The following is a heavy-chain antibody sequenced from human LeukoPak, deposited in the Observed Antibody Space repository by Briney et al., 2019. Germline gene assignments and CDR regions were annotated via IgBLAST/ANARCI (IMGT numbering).Heavy chain of an antibody. Sequence: PGGSLRLSCAAPGFTFSNYEMNWVRQAPGKGLEWVSYISSSGSSMYYADSVKGRFTISRDNAKDSLYMQMNSLRDEDTAVYYCARGTRSYFDYWGQGTLVTVSS. J-gene: IGHJ4*02. CDR2: ISSSGSSM. V-gene: IGHV3-48*03. CDR1: GFTFSNYE. CDR3: ARGTRSYFDY. D-gene: IGHD3-10*01.